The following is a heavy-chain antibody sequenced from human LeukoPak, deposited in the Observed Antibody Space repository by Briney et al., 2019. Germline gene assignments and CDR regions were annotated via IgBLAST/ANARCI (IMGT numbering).Heavy chain of an antibody. J-gene: IGHJ3*02. CDR1: GGSISSYY. V-gene: IGHV4-59*01. D-gene: IGHD5-12*01. CDR2: IYYSGST. Sequence: SETLSLTCTVSGGSISSYYWSWIRQPPGKGLEWIGYIYYSGSTNYNPSLKSRVTISVDTSKNQFSLKLSSVTAADTAVYYCVRVWWLRDAFDIWGQGTMVTVSS. CDR3: VRVWWLRDAFDI.